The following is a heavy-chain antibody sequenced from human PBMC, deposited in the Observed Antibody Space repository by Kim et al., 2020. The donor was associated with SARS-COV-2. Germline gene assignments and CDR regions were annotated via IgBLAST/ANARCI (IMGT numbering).Heavy chain of an antibody. Sequence: GGSLRLSCAASGFTFDDYTMHWVRQAPGKGLEWVSLISWDGGSTYYADSVKGRFTISRDNSKNSLYLQMNSLRTEDTALYYCAKDQFDSSGYYLDYWGQGTLVTVSS. J-gene: IGHJ4*02. CDR2: ISWDGGST. D-gene: IGHD3-22*01. CDR1: GFTFDDYT. CDR3: AKDQFDSSGYYLDY. V-gene: IGHV3-43*01.